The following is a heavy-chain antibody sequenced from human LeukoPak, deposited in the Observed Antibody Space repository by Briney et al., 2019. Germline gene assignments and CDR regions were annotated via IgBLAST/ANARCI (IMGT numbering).Heavy chain of an antibody. CDR3: AKEAGGGYSSSWYWYFDL. V-gene: IGHV3-30*18. CDR2: ISYDGSNK. Sequence: PGGSLRLSCAASGFTFSSYGMHWVRQAPGKGLEWVAVISYDGSNKYYADSVKGRFTISRDNSKNTMYLQMNSLRAEDTAVYYCAKEAGGGYSSSWYWYFDLWGRGTLVTVSS. J-gene: IGHJ2*01. D-gene: IGHD6-13*01. CDR1: GFTFSSYG.